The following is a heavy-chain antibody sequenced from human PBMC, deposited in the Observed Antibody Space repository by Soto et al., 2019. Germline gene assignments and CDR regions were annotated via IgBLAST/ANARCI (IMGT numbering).Heavy chain of an antibody. V-gene: IGHV1-46*03. CDR2: INPSGGRT. Sequence: ASVKVSCKASGYTFTSHYLHWVRQAPGQGLEWMGIINPSGGRTSYTQKFQGRVTMTRDTSTSTVYMELSSLRSEDTAVYYCARLMPAYCGGDCYPDDYWGQGTLVTVSS. CDR1: GYTFTSHY. J-gene: IGHJ4*02. D-gene: IGHD2-21*01. CDR3: ARLMPAYCGGDCYPDDY.